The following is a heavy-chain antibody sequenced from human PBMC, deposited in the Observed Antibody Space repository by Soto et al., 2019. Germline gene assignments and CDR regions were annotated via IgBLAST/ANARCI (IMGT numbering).Heavy chain of an antibody. D-gene: IGHD6-19*01. CDR2: ISAYNGNT. CDR3: ARDKADAVPGPNIGYFDL. CDR1: GYTFTSYG. V-gene: IGHV1-18*01. Sequence: QVQLVQSGAEVKKPGASVKVSCKASGYTFTSYGISWVRQAPGQGLEWMGWISAYNGNTNYAQKLQGRVTMTTDTSTSTAYMELRSLRSDDTAVYYCARDKADAVPGPNIGYFDLWGRGTLVTVSS. J-gene: IGHJ2*01.